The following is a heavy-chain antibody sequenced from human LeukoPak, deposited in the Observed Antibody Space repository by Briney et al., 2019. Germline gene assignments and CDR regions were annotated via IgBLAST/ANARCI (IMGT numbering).Heavy chain of an antibody. CDR2: IYTSGST. D-gene: IGHD2-15*01. CDR1: GGSISSGSYY. V-gene: IGHV4-61*02. J-gene: IGHJ4*02. Sequence: SETLSLTCTVSGGSISSGSYYWSWIRQPAGKGLEWIGRIYTSGSTNYNPSLKSRVTISVDTSKNQFSLKLSSATAADTAVYYCARDQRYCSGGSCYSKPADYWGQGTLVTVSS. CDR3: ARDQRYCSGGSCYSKPADY.